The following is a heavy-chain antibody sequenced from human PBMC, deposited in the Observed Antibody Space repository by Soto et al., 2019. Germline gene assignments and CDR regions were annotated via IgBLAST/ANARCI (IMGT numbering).Heavy chain of an antibody. CDR1: GYTFTGYY. V-gene: IGHV1-2*02. CDR2: INPNSGGT. J-gene: IGHJ5*02. Sequence: ASVKVSCKACGYTFTGYYMHWVRQAAGQGREWMGWINPNSGGTNYAQKFQGRVTMTRDTSISTAYMELSRLRSDDTAVYYCARREGSGYGGWFDPWGQGTLVTVSS. D-gene: IGHD5-12*01. CDR3: ARREGSGYGGWFDP.